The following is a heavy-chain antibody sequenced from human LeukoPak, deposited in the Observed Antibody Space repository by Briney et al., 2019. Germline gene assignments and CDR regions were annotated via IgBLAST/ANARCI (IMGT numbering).Heavy chain of an antibody. V-gene: IGHV3-23*01. CDR3: AKDRPNYYGSNGHYYRRDGDY. J-gene: IGHJ4*02. Sequence: PGGSLRLSCAASGLTFSIYAMSWVCQAPGKGLQWVSSITSSGDGTYYADSVKGRFTISRDNSENMLYLQMNSLRVEDTAVYFCAKDRPNYYGSNGHYYRRDGDYWGQGTLVTVSS. CDR2: ITSSGDGT. D-gene: IGHD3-22*01. CDR1: GLTFSIYA.